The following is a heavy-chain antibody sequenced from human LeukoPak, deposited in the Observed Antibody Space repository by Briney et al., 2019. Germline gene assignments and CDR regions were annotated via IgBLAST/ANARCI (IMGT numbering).Heavy chain of an antibody. Sequence: PGGSLRLSCAASGFTFSSSAMTWVRQAPGKGLEWVSAISGSGGSTYYADSVKGRFTISRDNSKNTLYLQMNSLRAEDTAVYYCAKGSGWYFGYVDYWGQGTLVTVSS. CDR3: AKGSGWYFGYVDY. CDR1: GFTFSSSA. D-gene: IGHD6-19*01. V-gene: IGHV3-23*01. CDR2: ISGSGGST. J-gene: IGHJ4*02.